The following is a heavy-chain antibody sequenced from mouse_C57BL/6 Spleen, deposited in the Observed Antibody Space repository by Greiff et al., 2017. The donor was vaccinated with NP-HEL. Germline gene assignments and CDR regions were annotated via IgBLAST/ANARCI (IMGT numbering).Heavy chain of an antibody. J-gene: IGHJ2*01. CDR1: GYTFTDYY. CDR3: ARDSYYYGSSYGY. Sequence: EVQLQQSGPELVKPGASVKISCKASGYTFTDYYMNWVKQSHGKSLEWIGDINPNNGGTSYNQKFKGKATLTVDKSSSTAYMELRSLTSEDSAVYYCARDSYYYGSSYGYWGQGTTLTVSS. D-gene: IGHD1-1*01. V-gene: IGHV1-26*01. CDR2: INPNNGGT.